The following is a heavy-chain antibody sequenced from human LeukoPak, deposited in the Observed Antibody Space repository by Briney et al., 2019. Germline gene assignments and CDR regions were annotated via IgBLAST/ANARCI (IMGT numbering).Heavy chain of an antibody. CDR1: GFTFSSYS. Sequence: GSLRHSCAASGFTFSSYSMNWVRPAPGKGLEWVSSISSTSGYIYYADSVKGRFTISRDNAKNSLYLQMNSLRAEGTAVYYCARDPTTYGSGSYYYYFDYWGQGTLVTVSS. J-gene: IGHJ4*02. CDR2: ISSTSGYI. CDR3: ARDPTTYGSGSYYYYFDY. V-gene: IGHV3-21*01. D-gene: IGHD3-10*01.